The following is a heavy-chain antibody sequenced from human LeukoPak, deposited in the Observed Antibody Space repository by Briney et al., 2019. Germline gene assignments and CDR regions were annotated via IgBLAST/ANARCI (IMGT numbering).Heavy chain of an antibody. CDR3: ATNDRSVAVAGDY. CDR2: ISGSGGSK. Sequence: GRSLRLSCAASGFTFDDYAMPWVRQAPGKGLDWVSSISGSGGSKFYADSVKGRFTISRDNSKNTLYLQMDTLRAEDTAVYYCATNDRSVAVAGDYWGQGTLVTVSS. D-gene: IGHD6-19*01. V-gene: IGHV3-23*01. CDR1: GFTFDDYA. J-gene: IGHJ4*02.